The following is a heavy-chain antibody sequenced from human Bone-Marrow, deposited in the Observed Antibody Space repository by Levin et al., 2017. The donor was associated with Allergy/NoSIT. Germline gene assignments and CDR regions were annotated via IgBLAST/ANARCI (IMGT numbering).Heavy chain of an antibody. Sequence: GGSLRLSCRASGYSFTDYYMHWVRQAPGQGLEWMGRINPKSGRTNYAQKFEGRVTMTRDTSSSTTYMELNGLTSDDTAVYYCASLTTVTSEVSDYYFYYYMDVWGEGTTVTVSS. CDR2: INPKSGRT. V-gene: IGHV1-2*06. D-gene: IGHD4-17*01. CDR1: GYSFTDYY. CDR3: ASLTTVTSEVSDYYFYYYMDV. J-gene: IGHJ6*03.